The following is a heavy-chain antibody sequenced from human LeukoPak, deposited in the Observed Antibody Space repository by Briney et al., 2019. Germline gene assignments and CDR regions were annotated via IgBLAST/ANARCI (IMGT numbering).Heavy chain of an antibody. CDR2: INPKSGAT. Sequence: ASVEVSCKASGYTFDENHIHWVRQAPGQGPGWMGWINPKSGATDSAQQCQGRLTMTRDTSIGTASMDLSGLRLDDTGIYYCARAGDESTGHYDSLHFWGQGTMVTVSS. CDR3: ARAGDESTGHYDSLHF. J-gene: IGHJ3*01. V-gene: IGHV1-2*02. CDR1: GYTFDENH. D-gene: IGHD3-10*01.